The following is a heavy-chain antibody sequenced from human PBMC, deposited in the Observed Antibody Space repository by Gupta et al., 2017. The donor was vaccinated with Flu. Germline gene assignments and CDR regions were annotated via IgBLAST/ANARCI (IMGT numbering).Heavy chain of an antibody. J-gene: IGHJ6*03. V-gene: IGHV3-23*01. CDR3: AKQTGPGADMDV. D-gene: IGHD3-10*01. Sequence: VRQAPGKGLEWVSTISGSGGSTYYADSVKGRFTISRDNSKNTLYLQMNSLRAEDTAVYYCAKQTGPGADMDVWGKGTTVTVSS. CDR2: ISGSGGST.